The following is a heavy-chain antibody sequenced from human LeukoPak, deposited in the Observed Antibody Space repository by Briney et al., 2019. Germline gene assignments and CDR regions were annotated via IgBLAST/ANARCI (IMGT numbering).Heavy chain of an antibody. CDR2: INHSGGT. CDR1: GGSISSSSYY. J-gene: IGHJ4*02. D-gene: IGHD6-13*01. Sequence: SETLSLTCTVSGGSISSSSYYWGWIRQPPGKGLEWIGEINHSGGTNYNPSLKSRVTISVDTSKNQFSLKLSSVTAADTAVYYCARAQQLVRGGFDYWGQGTLVTVSS. V-gene: IGHV4-39*07. CDR3: ARAQQLVRGGFDY.